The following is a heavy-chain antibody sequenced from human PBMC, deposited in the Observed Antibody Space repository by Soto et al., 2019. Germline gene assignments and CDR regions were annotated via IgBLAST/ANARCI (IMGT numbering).Heavy chain of an antibody. CDR3: ARDQYCSSTSCYPYYYYMDV. CDR2: IYYSGST. D-gene: IGHD2-2*01. Sequence: SETLSLTCTVSGGSISSYYWSWIRQPPGKGLEWIGYIYYSGSTYYNPSLKSRVTISVDTSKNQFSLKLSSVTAADTAVYYCARDQYCSSTSCYPYYYYMDVWGKGTTVTVSS. V-gene: IGHV4-59*12. J-gene: IGHJ6*03. CDR1: GGSISSYY.